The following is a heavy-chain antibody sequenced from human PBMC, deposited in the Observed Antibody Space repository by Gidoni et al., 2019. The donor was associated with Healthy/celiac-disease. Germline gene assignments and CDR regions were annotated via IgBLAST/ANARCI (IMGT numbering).Heavy chain of an antibody. CDR1: GYTFTSYG. J-gene: IGHJ3*02. Sequence: QVQLVQSGAEVKKPGASVKVSCKVSGYTFTSYGISWVRQAPGQGLEWMGWISAYNGNTNYAQKLQGRVTMTTDTSTSTAYMELRSLRSDDTAVYYCARVSAGFWSGDFGFDIWGQGTMVTVSS. V-gene: IGHV1-18*01. CDR3: ARVSAGFWSGDFGFDI. CDR2: ISAYNGNT. D-gene: IGHD3-3*01.